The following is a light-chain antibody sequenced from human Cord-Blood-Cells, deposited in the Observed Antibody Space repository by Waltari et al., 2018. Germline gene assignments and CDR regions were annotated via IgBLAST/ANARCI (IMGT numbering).Light chain of an antibody. CDR3: QQYNNWPPCT. CDR1: QSVSSN. Sequence: EIVMTQSPATLSVSPGERATLSCRASQSVSSNLDWYQPKPGQAPRRLIDGASTRATGIPARFSGSGSGTEFTLTISSLQSEDFAVDYWQQYNNWPPCTFGQGTKLEIK. V-gene: IGKV3D-15*01. CDR2: GAS. J-gene: IGKJ2*02.